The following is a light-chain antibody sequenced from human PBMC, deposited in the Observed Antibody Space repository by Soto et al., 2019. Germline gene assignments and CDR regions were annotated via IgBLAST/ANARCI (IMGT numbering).Light chain of an antibody. Sequence: QPVLTQPPSVSGAPGQRVTISCTGNSSNLGAGYDVHWYQQLPGAAPKLVIFGNRNRPSGVPERCSGSKSGTSASLAITGLHAEDEADYYCQAYDYSLTASVFGGGTKLTVL. CDR2: GNR. J-gene: IGLJ3*02. CDR1: SSNLGAGYD. V-gene: IGLV1-40*01. CDR3: QAYDYSLTASV.